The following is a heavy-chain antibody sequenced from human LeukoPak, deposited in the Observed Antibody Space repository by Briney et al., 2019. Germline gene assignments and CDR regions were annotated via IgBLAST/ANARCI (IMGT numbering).Heavy chain of an antibody. CDR1: GFSFGSYW. Sequence: GSLRLSCAASGFSFGSYWMHWVRQVPGKGLVWVSRINTDGSSTSDADSVRGRVTISRDNAKNTLYLQMNSLSAEDTAVYYCARAGYCTGGSCYFDYWGQGTQVIVSS. D-gene: IGHD2-8*02. CDR3: ARAGYCTGGSCYFDY. J-gene: IGHJ4*02. V-gene: IGHV3-74*01. CDR2: INTDGSST.